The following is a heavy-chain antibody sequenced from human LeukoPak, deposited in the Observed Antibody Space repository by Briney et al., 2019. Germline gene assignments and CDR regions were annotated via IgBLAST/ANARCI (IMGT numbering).Heavy chain of an antibody. CDR3: ARATLDN. V-gene: IGHV3-53*01. Sequence: PGGSLRLSCAASGITVSDNYISWVRQAAGKGLEWVSVIYSGGSTKYADSVKARFTISRDNSKNTVYLQMNSLRADDTAVYYCARATLDNWGQGTPVTVSS. CDR1: GITVSDNY. J-gene: IGHJ4*02. CDR2: IYSGGST.